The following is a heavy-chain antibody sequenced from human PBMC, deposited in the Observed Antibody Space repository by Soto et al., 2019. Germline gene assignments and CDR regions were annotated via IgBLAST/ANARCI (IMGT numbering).Heavy chain of an antibody. V-gene: IGHV4-4*07. CDR1: GGSISSYY. Sequence: QVQLQESGPGLLKPSETLSLTCTVSGGSISSYYWSWIRQPAGKGLEWIGRIYTSGSTNYNPSLKSRVTLSVDTSKNQFSRKLSSVTAADTAVYYCARACSSNSCYEVVDYWGQGTLVTVSS. J-gene: IGHJ4*02. CDR3: ARACSSNSCYEVVDY. CDR2: IYTSGST. D-gene: IGHD2-2*01.